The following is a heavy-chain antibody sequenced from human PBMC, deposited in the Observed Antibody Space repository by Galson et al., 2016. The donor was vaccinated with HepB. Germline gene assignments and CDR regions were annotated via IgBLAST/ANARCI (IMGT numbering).Heavy chain of an antibody. Sequence: EWIGYIYHSGSTVYKPSLKCRVTMSVDTSKNQVSLRLSSVTAADTAVYYCVRGVGFDYWGQGTLVTVSS. V-gene: IGHV4-59*09. CDR3: VRGVGFDY. J-gene: IGHJ4*02. CDR2: IYHSGST.